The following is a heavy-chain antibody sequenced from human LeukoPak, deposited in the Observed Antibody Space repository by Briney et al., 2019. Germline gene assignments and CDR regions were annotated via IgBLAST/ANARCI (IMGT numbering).Heavy chain of an antibody. D-gene: IGHD3-10*01. CDR3: AREDGSGSYLDY. CDR2: IIPIFGTA. Sequence: SVKVSCKASGGTFSSYAISWVRQAPGQGLEWMGGIIPIFGTANYAQKFQGRVTITADESTSTAYMEPSSLRSEDTAVYYCAREDGSGSYLDYWGQGTLVTVSS. CDR1: GGTFSSYA. J-gene: IGHJ4*02. V-gene: IGHV1-69*13.